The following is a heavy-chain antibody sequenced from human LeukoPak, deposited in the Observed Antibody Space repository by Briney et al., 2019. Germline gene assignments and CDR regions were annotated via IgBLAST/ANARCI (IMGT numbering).Heavy chain of an antibody. CDR3: ARVPYYDSSGYNL. CDR2: IYRSGST. V-gene: IGHV4-61*01. CDR1: GGSVSSGSYY. J-gene: IGHJ5*02. Sequence: SETLSLTCTVSGGSVSSGSYYWSWIRQPPGKGLEWIGEIYRSGSTNYNPSLKSRVTISVDKSKNQFSLKLSSVTAADTAVYYCARVPYYDSSGYNLWGQGTLVTVSS. D-gene: IGHD3-22*01.